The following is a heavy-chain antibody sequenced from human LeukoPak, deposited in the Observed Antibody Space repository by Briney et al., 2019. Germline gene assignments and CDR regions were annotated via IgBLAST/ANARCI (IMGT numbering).Heavy chain of an antibody. CDR3: ARHAAGTVQYSSGWYVPYYYYYMDV. V-gene: IGHV4-4*07. CDR1: GGSISSYY. J-gene: IGHJ6*03. D-gene: IGHD6-19*01. CDR2: IYTSGST. Sequence: SETLSLTCTVSGGSISSYYWSWIRQPAGKGLEWIGRIYTSGSTNYNPSLKSRVTMSVDTSKNQFSLKLSSVTAADTAVYYCARHAAGTVQYSSGWYVPYYYYYMDVWGKGTTVTISS.